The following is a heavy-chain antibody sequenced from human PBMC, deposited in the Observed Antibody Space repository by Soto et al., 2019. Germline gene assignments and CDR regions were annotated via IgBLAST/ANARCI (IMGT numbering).Heavy chain of an antibody. CDR1: GGSISSYY. Sequence: SETLSLPCTVSGGSISSYYWSWIRQPPGKGLEWIGYIYYSGSTNYNPSLKSRVTISVDTSKNQFSLKLSSVTAADTAVYYCARRYSSAFDIWGQGTMVTVSS. V-gene: IGHV4-59*08. J-gene: IGHJ3*02. D-gene: IGHD6-13*01. CDR3: ARRYSSAFDI. CDR2: IYYSGST.